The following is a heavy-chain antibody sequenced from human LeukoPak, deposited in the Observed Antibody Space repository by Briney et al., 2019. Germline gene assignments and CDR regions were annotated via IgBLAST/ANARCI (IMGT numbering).Heavy chain of an antibody. J-gene: IGHJ4*02. CDR2: ISYDGSNK. Sequence: GRSLRLSCAASGFTFITYHMHWVRQTPGKGLEWVALISYDGSNKYYADSVKGRLTISRDNAKNTLYLQVNSLRAEDTAVYYCARGHSSGYYTDYWGQGTLVTVSS. CDR1: GFTFITYH. D-gene: IGHD6-19*01. CDR3: ARGHSSGYYTDY. V-gene: IGHV3-30-3*01.